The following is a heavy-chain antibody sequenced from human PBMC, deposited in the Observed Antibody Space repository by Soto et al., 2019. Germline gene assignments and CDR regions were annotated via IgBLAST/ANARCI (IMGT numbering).Heavy chain of an antibody. CDR1: GYTSTSYG. D-gene: IGHD6-19*01. CDR2: ISAYNGNT. V-gene: IGHV1-18*04. J-gene: IGHJ4*02. Sequence: GASVKVSCKASGYTSTSYGISWVRQAPGQGLEWMGWISAYNGNTNYAQKLQGRVTMTTDTSTSTAYMELRSLRSDDTAVYYCARARSSSGWYPTYFDYWGQGTLVTVSS. CDR3: ARARSSSGWYPTYFDY.